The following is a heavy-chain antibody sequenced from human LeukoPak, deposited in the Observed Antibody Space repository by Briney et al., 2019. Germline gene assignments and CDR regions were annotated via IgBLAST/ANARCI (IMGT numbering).Heavy chain of an antibody. CDR3: ARVGIGYCSSTSCPLDY. CDR1: GFTFSSYA. V-gene: IGHV3-30*01. D-gene: IGHD2-2*01. CDR2: ISYDGSNK. Sequence: GRSLRLSCAASGFTFSSYAMHWVRQAPGKGLEWVAVISYDGSNKYYADSVKGRFTISRDNSKNTLYLQMNSLRAEDTAVYYCARVGIGYCSSTSCPLDYWGQGTLVTVSS. J-gene: IGHJ4*02.